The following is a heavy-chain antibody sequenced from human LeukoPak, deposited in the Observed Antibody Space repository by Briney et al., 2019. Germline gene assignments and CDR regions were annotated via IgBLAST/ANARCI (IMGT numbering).Heavy chain of an antibody. CDR2: LTRSGDST. D-gene: IGHD3-22*01. CDR1: GFTFTSFG. Sequence: GGSLRLSCAASGFTFTSFGMSWVRQAPGKGLEWVAALTRSGDSTYYADSVKGRFTISRDNSKNTLYLQMNSLSAEDTALYYCVKDYYDSSGTYYESPWGQGTLVTVSS. J-gene: IGHJ5*02. V-gene: IGHV3-23*01. CDR3: VKDYYDSSGTYYESP.